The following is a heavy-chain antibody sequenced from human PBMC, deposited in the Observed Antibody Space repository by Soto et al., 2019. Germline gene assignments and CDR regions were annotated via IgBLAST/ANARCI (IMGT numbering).Heavy chain of an antibody. Sequence: ASVKVSCKASGYTFTSYGISWVRQAPGQGLEWMGWISAYNGNTNYDQKLQGRVTMTTDTSTSTAYVELRSLRSDDTAVYYCVRLITPYTWTKNWFDPWGQGTLVTVSS. CDR3: VRLITPYTWTKNWFDP. V-gene: IGHV1-18*04. CDR2: ISAYNGNT. D-gene: IGHD1-1*01. J-gene: IGHJ5*02. CDR1: GYTFTSYG.